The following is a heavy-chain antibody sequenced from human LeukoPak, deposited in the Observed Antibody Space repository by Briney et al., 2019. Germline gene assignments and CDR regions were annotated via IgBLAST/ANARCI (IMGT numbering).Heavy chain of an antibody. Sequence: ASVKVSCKASGYTFTSYHMHWVRQAPGQGLEGMGIIDPSGGSTSYAQKFQGRVTMTRDTSTSTVYMEVSNLRSEDTAVYYCARDQMAVVRGVNGYFDCWGQGTLVTVSS. J-gene: IGHJ4*02. CDR1: GYTFTSYH. CDR2: IDPSGGST. V-gene: IGHV1-46*01. CDR3: ARDQMAVVRGVNGYFDC. D-gene: IGHD3-10*01.